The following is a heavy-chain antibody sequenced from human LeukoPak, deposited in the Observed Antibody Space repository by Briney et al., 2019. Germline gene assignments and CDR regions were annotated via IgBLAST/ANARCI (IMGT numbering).Heavy chain of an antibody. D-gene: IGHD1-1*01. CDR2: VGRSGIDT. V-gene: IGHV3-23*01. Sequence: GGSLRLSCVASGFTFSSYAVSWFRQAPGKGLEWVSTVGRSGIDTYYADSVRGRFTISKDSSKNTLQMNSLSAEDTAIYYCVKHSGGVYGNSDSWGQGILVTVSS. J-gene: IGHJ4*02. CDR1: GFTFSSYA. CDR3: VKHSGGVYGNSDS.